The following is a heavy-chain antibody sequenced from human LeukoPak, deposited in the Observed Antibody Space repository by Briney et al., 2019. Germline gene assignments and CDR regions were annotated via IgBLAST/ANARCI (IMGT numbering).Heavy chain of an antibody. V-gene: IGHV1-18*01. CDR2: ISAYNGNT. CDR3: ARERVWFGELLGRWFDP. CDR1: GYTFTSYS. Sequence: ASVKGSCKASGYTFTSYSISWVRQAPGQGLEWMGWISAYNGNTNYAQKLQGRVTMTTDTSTSTAYMELRSLRSDDTAVYYSARERVWFGELLGRWFDPWGQGTLVTVSS. J-gene: IGHJ5*02. D-gene: IGHD3-10*01.